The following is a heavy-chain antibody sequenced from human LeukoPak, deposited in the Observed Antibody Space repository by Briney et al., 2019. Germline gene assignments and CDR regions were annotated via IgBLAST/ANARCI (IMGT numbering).Heavy chain of an antibody. CDR1: GFTVSSSY. Sequence: PGGSLRLSCAASGFTVSSSYMSWVRQAPGKGLEWVSVLYSGGDIYYAGSVKGRFTISRDNAKNSVFLQMNSLTAEDTAVYYCARADGFRDWFDPWGQGTLVTVSS. CDR2: LYSGGDI. J-gene: IGHJ5*02. D-gene: IGHD3-10*01. CDR3: ARADGFRDWFDP. V-gene: IGHV3-66*01.